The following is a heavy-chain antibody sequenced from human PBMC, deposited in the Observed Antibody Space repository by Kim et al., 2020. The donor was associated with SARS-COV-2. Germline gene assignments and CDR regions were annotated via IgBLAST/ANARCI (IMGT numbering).Heavy chain of an antibody. CDR3: ANAAGSSYHGSGSYYRMDV. CDR1: GGTFTSYT. J-gene: IGHJ6*02. Sequence: SVKVSCGASGGTFTSYTINWVRQAPGQGLEWMGGIIPLFGTPHYAQKFQGRFTITADESTSTFYMEVTSLTAEDTAVYYCANAAGSSYHGSGSYYRMDVWGQGTTVTVSS. CDR2: IIPLFGTP. V-gene: IGHV1-69*13. D-gene: IGHD3-10*01.